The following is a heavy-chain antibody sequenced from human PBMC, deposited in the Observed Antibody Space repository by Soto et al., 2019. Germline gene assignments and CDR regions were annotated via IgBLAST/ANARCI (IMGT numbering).Heavy chain of an antibody. CDR2: ISAYGDST. CDR3: ANRDTSMIMSCYHGMCX. Sequence: GGSLRLSCAASGFSFSDYAMTWVRQAPGKGLEWVSAISAYGDSTYYAYSVRVRFTISRDNSKSSLYLQMNNLRAEDTAVYYCANRDTSMIMSCYHGMCXWGQGTTVTVS. V-gene: IGHV3-23*01. D-gene: IGHD5-18*01. J-gene: IGHJ6*02. CDR1: GFSFSDYA.